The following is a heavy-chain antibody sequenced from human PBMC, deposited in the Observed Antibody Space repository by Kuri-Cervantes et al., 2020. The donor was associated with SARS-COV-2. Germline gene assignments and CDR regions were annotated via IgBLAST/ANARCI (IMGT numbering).Heavy chain of an antibody. J-gene: IGHJ3*02. D-gene: IGHD3-3*01. CDR3: ARGRVLPSITIFGVVHHDAFDI. V-gene: IGHV1-46*01. CDR1: GGTFSSYA. CDR2: INPSGGST. Sequence: ASVKVSCKASGGTFSSYAISWVRQAPGQGLEWMGIINPSGGSTSYAQKFQGRVTMTRDTSTSTVYMELSSLRSEDTAVYYCARGRVLPSITIFGVVHHDAFDIWGQGTMVTVSS.